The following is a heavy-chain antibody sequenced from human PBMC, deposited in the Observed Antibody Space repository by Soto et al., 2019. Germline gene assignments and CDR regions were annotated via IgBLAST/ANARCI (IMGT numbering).Heavy chain of an antibody. Sequence: QVQLAESGGGVVQPGRSLRLSCAASGFIFGNYAMHWVRQAPGKGLEWVAITSYHGGNEYYADSVRGRFTISRDNSKSTLYLHMHSLRVEDTAVYYCASLAVTGVVGAATQQGFDLWGQGTLVTVSS. D-gene: IGHD1-26*01. CDR3: ASLAVTGVVGAATQQGFDL. CDR2: TSYHGGNE. V-gene: IGHV3-30-3*01. J-gene: IGHJ5*02. CDR1: GFIFGNYA.